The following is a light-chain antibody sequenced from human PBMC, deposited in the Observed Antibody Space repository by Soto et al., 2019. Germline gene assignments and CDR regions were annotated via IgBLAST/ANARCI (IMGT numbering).Light chain of an antibody. V-gene: IGLV2-14*03. J-gene: IGLJ2*01. CDR1: NSDVGGYNY. Sequence: QSALTQPASVSGSPGQSITISCTGTNSDVGGYNYVSWYQHHPGKAPKLMICDVSNRPSGVSNRFSGPKSGNTASLTISGLQAEDEADYYCSSYTSSSTVVFGGGTKLTVL. CDR3: SSYTSSSTVV. CDR2: DVS.